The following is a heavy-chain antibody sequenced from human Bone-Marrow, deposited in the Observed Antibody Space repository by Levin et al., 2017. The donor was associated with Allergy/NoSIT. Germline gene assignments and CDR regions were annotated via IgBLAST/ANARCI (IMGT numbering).Heavy chain of an antibody. Sequence: SCAASGFTFSSYAMHWVRQAPGKGLEWVAVISYDGSNKYYADSVKGRFTISRDNSKNTLYLQMNSLRAEDTAVYYCARDRGYSSGWYYFDYWGQGTLVTVSS. CDR1: GFTFSSYA. CDR2: ISYDGSNK. CDR3: ARDRGYSSGWYYFDY. J-gene: IGHJ4*02. V-gene: IGHV3-30-3*01. D-gene: IGHD6-19*01.